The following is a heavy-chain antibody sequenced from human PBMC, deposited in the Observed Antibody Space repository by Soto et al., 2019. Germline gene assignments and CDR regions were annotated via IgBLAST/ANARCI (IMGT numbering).Heavy chain of an antibody. V-gene: IGHV1-69*01. D-gene: IGHD3-22*01. J-gene: IGHJ4*02. CDR3: AREGASGSHIGY. CDR1: GGTFSSYA. Sequence: QVQLVQSGAEVKKPGYSVKVSCKASGGTFSSYAISWVRQAPGQGLEWMGGIIPIFGTANYAQKFQGRVTITEDASTSTAYMNLSSLGAEATDVYDCAREGASGSHIGYWGQGTLVTVSS. CDR2: IIPIFGTA.